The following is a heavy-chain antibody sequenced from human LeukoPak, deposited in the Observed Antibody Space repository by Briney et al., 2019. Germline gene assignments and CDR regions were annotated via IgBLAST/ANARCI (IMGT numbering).Heavy chain of an antibody. CDR2: ITSDGSTT. CDR1: GFTFSTYW. D-gene: IGHD2-15*01. CDR3: ARDVGVAATDYAFDI. Sequence: QAGGSLRLSCAASGFTFSTYWMNWVRQAPGKGLVWVSRITSDGSTTRYADSVKGRFTISRDNAKNTLYLQMNSLRAEDTAVYYCARDVGVAATDYAFDIWGQGTMVTVSS. J-gene: IGHJ3*02. V-gene: IGHV3-74*01.